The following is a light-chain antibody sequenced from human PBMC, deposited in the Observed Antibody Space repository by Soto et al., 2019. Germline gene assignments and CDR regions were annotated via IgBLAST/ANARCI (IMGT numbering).Light chain of an antibody. J-gene: IGKJ1*01. Sequence: IVQTHSLAILSLSSGETATPNSGASQSISTSSLAWYRQKPGQAPRLLIYGAFNRATGIPDRFSGGGSGTDFTLTITRLEPEDFAVYYCQHYGNSPLTFGQGTKVDIK. CDR1: QSISTSS. V-gene: IGKV3-20*01. CDR2: GAF. CDR3: QHYGNSPLT.